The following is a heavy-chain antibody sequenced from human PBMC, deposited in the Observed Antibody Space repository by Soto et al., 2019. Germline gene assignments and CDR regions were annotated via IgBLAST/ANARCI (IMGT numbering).Heavy chain of an antibody. CDR3: ATKAVIAATFDY. V-gene: IGHV1-24*01. Sequence: ASVKISCKVSGYTLTELSMHWVRQAPGKGLEWMGGFDPEDGETIYAQKFQGRVTMTEDTSTDTAYMELSSLRSEDTAVYYCATKAVIAATFDYWGQGTLVTVSS. CDR1: GYTLTELS. D-gene: IGHD6-6*01. J-gene: IGHJ4*02. CDR2: FDPEDGET.